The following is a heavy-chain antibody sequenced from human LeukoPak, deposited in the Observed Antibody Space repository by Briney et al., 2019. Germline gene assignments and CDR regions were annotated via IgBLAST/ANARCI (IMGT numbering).Heavy chain of an antibody. D-gene: IGHD1-14*01. CDR3: ARGKEGTDY. CDR1: GGSFSGYY. Sequence: SETLSLTCAVYGGSFSGYYWSWIRQPPGKGLEWIGEINHSGSTNYNPSLKGRVTISVDTSKNQFSLKLSSVTAADTAVYYCARGKEGTDYWGQGTLVTVSS. CDR2: INHSGST. J-gene: IGHJ4*02. V-gene: IGHV4-34*01.